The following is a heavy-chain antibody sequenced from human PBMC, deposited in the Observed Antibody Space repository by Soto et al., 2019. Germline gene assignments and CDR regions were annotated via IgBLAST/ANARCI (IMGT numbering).Heavy chain of an antibody. Sequence: GGSLRLSCAASGFTFSDFYMYWLRQTPSKGLEWVSSISSSSSHTNYGDSVKGRFTISRDNARKSLFLQMDSLTAEDTAVYYCAREPYSDYVMDVWGQGTPVTVSS. V-gene: IGHV3-11*06. CDR3: AREPYSDYVMDV. CDR2: ISSSSSHT. J-gene: IGHJ6*02. D-gene: IGHD3-16*01. CDR1: GFTFSDFY.